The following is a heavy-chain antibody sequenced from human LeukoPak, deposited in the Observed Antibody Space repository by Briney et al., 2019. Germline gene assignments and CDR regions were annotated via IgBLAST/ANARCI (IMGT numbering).Heavy chain of an antibody. Sequence: PGGSLTLSCAASGFTFSSYSMNWVRQAPGKGREWVSSISCSSSYIYYRDPVKGRFTISRDNAKNSLYLQMNSLRAEDTAVYYCARDRVRGLVVRPNWFDPWGQGTLVTVSS. J-gene: IGHJ5*02. CDR3: ARDRVRGLVVRPNWFDP. CDR1: GFTFSSYS. D-gene: IGHD2-15*01. V-gene: IGHV3-21*01. CDR2: ISCSSSYI.